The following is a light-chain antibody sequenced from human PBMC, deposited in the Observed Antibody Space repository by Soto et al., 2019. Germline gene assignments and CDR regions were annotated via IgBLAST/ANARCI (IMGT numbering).Light chain of an antibody. Sequence: QSALTQPRSVSGSPGQSVTLSCTGTSSDVGNYDYVSWYQQHPGMAPKLIIYDVIKRPSGVPDRFSGSKSGNTASLTISGLQAEDEADYYCCSYAGSYIQYVFGTGTKGTVL. CDR2: DVI. CDR3: CSYAGSYIQYV. J-gene: IGLJ1*01. CDR1: SSDVGNYDY. V-gene: IGLV2-11*01.